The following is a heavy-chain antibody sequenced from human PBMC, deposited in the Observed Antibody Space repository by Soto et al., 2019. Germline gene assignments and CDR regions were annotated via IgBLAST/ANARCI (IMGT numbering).Heavy chain of an antibody. D-gene: IGHD7-27*01. V-gene: IGHV3-74*01. J-gene: IGHJ4*02. CDR1: GFTFSHYW. CDR3: ARETKWGPDY. CDR2: INGDGRIT. Sequence: EVRLVESGGGLGQPGGSLRLSCAASGFTFSHYWMHWVRHAPGKGLLWVSRINGDGRITSNADSLKGRFTISRDNAKNTLYLQMNSLRVEDTAMYYCARETKWGPDYWGQGTLVTVSS.